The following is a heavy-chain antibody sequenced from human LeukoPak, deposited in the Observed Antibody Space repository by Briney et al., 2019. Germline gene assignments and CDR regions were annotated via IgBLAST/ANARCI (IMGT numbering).Heavy chain of an antibody. V-gene: IGHV3-30-3*01. CDR1: GFTFSSYA. Sequence: PGRSLRLSCAASGFTFSSYAMHWVRQAPGKGPEWVAVISYDGSNKYYADSVKGRFTISRDNSKNTLYLQMNSLRAEDTAVYYCASPYYFDSSDDSSGYRYWGQGTLVTVSS. J-gene: IGHJ4*02. D-gene: IGHD3-22*01. CDR2: ISYDGSNK. CDR3: ASPYYFDSSDDSSGYRY.